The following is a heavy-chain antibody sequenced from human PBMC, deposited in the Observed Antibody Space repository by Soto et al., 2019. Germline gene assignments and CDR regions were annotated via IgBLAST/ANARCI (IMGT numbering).Heavy chain of an antibody. CDR3: AKAPNYYYYYGMDV. J-gene: IGHJ6*02. Sequence: EVQLLESGGGLVQPGGSLRLSCAASGFTFSSYAMSWVRQAPGKGLEWVSAITSSGTNTYYADSVKGRFTISRDNSKNTRYLQMNSLRAEDTALYYCAKAPNYYYYYGMDVWGQGTTVTVSS. V-gene: IGHV3-23*01. CDR1: GFTFSSYA. CDR2: ITSSGTNT.